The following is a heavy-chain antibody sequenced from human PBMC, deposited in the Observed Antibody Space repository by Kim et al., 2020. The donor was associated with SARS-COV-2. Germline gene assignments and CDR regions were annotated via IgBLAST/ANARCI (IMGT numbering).Heavy chain of an antibody. CDR2: INPNSGGT. CDR1: GYTLTVYY. Sequence: ASVKVSCRASGYTLTVYYMHWLRRAPGQGLEWMGWINPNSGGTNYAPKFQGRVTMTIDTSISTAYMELSRLRSDDTAIYYCARGFGQQPFNLWGQGTLVT. V-gene: IGHV1-2*02. CDR3: ARGFGQQPFNL. D-gene: IGHD6-13*01. J-gene: IGHJ4*01.